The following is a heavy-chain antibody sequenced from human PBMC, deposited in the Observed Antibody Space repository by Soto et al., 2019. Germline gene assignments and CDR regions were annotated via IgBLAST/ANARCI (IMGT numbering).Heavy chain of an antibody. D-gene: IGHD2-21*02. CDR1: GDTFTDNY. J-gene: IGHJ4*02. CDR2: VNPSGGRT. V-gene: IGHV1-46*01. CDR3: ARGGHVVVVTAALDY. Sequence: QVQLMQSGAEVKKPGASVKVSCKASGDTFTDNYLHWVRQAPGQGLEWMGTVNPSGGRTTYAQHFPVRVIMTRDTSTSTLYMELTSLTSDDTAIYYCARGGHVVVVTAALDYWGQGTLVTVSS.